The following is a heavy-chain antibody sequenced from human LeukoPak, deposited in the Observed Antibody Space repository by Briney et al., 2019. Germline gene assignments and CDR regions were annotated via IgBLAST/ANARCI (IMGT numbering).Heavy chain of an antibody. V-gene: IGHV3-21*04. CDR3: ARDNELGFDGSGSLGY. Sequence: GGSLRLSCAASGFTFSSYSMNWVRQAPGKGLEWVSSISSSSSYIYYADSVKGRFTISRDNAKNSLYLQMNSLRAEDTAVYYCARDNELGFDGSGSLGYWGQGTLVTVSS. CDR2: ISSSSSYI. D-gene: IGHD3-10*01. J-gene: IGHJ4*02. CDR1: GFTFSSYS.